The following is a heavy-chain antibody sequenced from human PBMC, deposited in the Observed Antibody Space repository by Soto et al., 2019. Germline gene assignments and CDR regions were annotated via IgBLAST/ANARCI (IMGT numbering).Heavy chain of an antibody. CDR3: AREGRDDFWSGRYCMDV. D-gene: IGHD3-3*01. CDR1: GYTFTGYY. CDR2: INPNSGGT. J-gene: IGHJ6*02. Sequence: ASVKVSCKASGYTFTGYYMHWVRQAPGQGLEWMGWINPNSGGTNYAQKFQGWVTMTRDTSVSTAYMELSRLRSDDTAVYYCAREGRDDFWSGRYCMDVWGQGTTVTVSS. V-gene: IGHV1-2*04.